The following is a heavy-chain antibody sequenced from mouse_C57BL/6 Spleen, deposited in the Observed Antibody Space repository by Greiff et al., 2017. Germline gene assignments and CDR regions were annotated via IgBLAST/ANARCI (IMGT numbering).Heavy chain of an antibody. D-gene: IGHD3-2*02. CDR1: GFTFSSYA. V-gene: IGHV5-4*01. Sequence: EVKLVESGGGLVQPGGSLTLSCAASGFTFSSYAMSWVRPPPEKRLEWVATISDGGSYTYYPDNVKGRFTITRDNAKNHLYLQMSHLKSEDTAMDYWAREDSSGYLMDYWGQGTLVTVSA. CDR2: ISDGGSYT. J-gene: IGHJ3*01. CDR3: AREDSSGYLMDY.